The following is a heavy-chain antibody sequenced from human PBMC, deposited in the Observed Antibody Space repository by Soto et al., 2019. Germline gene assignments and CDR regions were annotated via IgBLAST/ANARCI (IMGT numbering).Heavy chain of an antibody. Sequence: PGGSLRLSCAASGFTFSSYWMHWVRQAPGKGLVWVSRINNDGSSTTYADSVKGRFTISRDNAKNTLYLQMNSLRAEDTAVYYCAREGTSGWAETDYWGQGTLVTVSS. CDR1: GFTFSSYW. V-gene: IGHV3-74*01. J-gene: IGHJ4*02. D-gene: IGHD6-19*01. CDR2: INNDGSST. CDR3: AREGTSGWAETDY.